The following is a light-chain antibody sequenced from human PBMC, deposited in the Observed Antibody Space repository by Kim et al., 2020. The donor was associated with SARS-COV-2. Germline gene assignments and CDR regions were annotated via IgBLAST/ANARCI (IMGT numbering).Light chain of an antibody. Sequence: GQRVSIACSGSFSKIGENNVNWYQHIPGRAPRLLIQTKNQRPSGVPDRFAGSKSDTSASLAISGLQSDDEADYYCAAWDGRLNAYVFGTGTKVTVL. CDR1: FSKIGENN. CDR2: TKN. V-gene: IGLV1-44*01. CDR3: AAWDGRLNAYV. J-gene: IGLJ1*01.